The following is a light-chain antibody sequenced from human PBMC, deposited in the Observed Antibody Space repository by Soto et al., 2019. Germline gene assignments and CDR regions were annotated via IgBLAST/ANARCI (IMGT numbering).Light chain of an antibody. Sequence: EIVLTQSPATLSLSPGERATLSCRASQSVSSNLAWYQQKPGQAPRLLIYGASTRATGIPARFSGSGSGTEFTLTISSLQSEDFAVYYCQQYNNWPLTFGQGTKVHIK. J-gene: IGKJ1*01. CDR1: QSVSSN. V-gene: IGKV3-15*01. CDR2: GAS. CDR3: QQYNNWPLT.